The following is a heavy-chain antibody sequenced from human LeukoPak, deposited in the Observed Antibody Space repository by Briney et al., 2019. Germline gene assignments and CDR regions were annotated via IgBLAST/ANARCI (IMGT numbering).Heavy chain of an antibody. J-gene: IGHJ6*03. D-gene: IGHD1-26*01. V-gene: IGHV3-30*02. CDR3: AKGYGSEPSYYYYMDV. CDR2: IRYGGSNK. CDR1: GFTFSSYG. Sequence: GGSLRLSCAASGFTFSSYGMRWVRQAPGKGLEWVTFIRYGGSNKYYADSVKGRFTISRDNSKNTLYLRMNSLRAEDTAVYYCAKGYGSEPSYYYYMDVWGKGTTVTISS.